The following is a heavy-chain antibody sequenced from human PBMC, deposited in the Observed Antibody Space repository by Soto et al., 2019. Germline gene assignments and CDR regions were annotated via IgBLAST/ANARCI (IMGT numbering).Heavy chain of an antibody. V-gene: IGHV3-21*01. CDR2: ITSSSSYK. CDR3: AREDGGSEIDY. D-gene: IGHD2-15*01. CDR1: GFTFSSYT. J-gene: IGHJ4*02. Sequence: EVQLLESGGGLVKPGGSRRLSCAVDGFTFSSYTMHWVRQAPGKGLEWVSAITSSSSYKHYTDSVKGRFTISRDNAKNSLDLQMIRLRPEYTAVYYCAREDGGSEIDYWGPGALVTVST.